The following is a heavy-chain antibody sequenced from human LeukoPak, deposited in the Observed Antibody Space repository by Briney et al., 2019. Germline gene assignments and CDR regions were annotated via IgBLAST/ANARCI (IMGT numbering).Heavy chain of an antibody. Sequence: SQTLSLTCATSGDSVSSNSAAWNWIRQSPSRGLEWLGRTYYRSKWYNDYAVSVKSRITINPDTSKNQFSLQLNSVTPEDTAVYYCARDPIAVAATWWYFDLWGRGTLVTVSS. D-gene: IGHD6-19*01. CDR2: TYYRSKWYN. J-gene: IGHJ2*01. V-gene: IGHV6-1*01. CDR1: GDSVSSNSAA. CDR3: ARDPIAVAATWWYFDL.